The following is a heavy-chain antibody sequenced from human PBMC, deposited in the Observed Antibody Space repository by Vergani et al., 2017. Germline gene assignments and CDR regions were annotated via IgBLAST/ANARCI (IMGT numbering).Heavy chain of an antibody. CDR2: IFYSGTN. Sequence: QVQLQESGPGVVKPSQTLSLTCAVSGGSISSGDHCWTWIRQRPGKGLEGIGYIFYSGTNYDNPSHRSRLTISVDTSQNEFSLKLRSVTAADTAVYYCGRVDRQVPATSHFYYMDVWGKGTTVVVSS. CDR3: GRVDRQVPATSHFYYMDV. J-gene: IGHJ6*03. V-gene: IGHV4-31*11. D-gene: IGHD6-25*01. CDR1: GGSISSGDHC.